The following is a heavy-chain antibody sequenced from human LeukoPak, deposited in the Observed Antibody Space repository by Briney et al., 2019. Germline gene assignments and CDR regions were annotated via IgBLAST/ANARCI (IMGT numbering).Heavy chain of an antibody. CDR3: ARPLGYCSGTNCFNWFDP. J-gene: IGHJ5*02. D-gene: IGHD2-2*01. CDR2: IYYSGST. V-gene: IGHV4-30-2*03. CDR1: GGSISSGDYY. Sequence: PSQTLSLTCTVSGGSISSGDYYWSWIRQPPGKGLEWIGTIYYSGSTYYNPSLKSRVTISVDTSKNQFSLNLSSVTAADTAVYYCARPLGYCSGTNCFNWFDPWGQGTLVTVSS.